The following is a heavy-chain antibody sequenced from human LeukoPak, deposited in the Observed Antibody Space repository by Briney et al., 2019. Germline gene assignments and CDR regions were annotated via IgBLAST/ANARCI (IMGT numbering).Heavy chain of an antibody. V-gene: IGHV3-23*01. CDR3: AKDLSLTGYYDSSGYLLLDY. Sequence: PGGSLRLSCAASGFTFSSYAMSWVRQAPGKGLEWVSAISGSGGSTYYADSVKGRFTISRDNSKNTLYLQMNSLRAEDTAVYYCAKDLSLTGYYDSSGYLLLDYWGQGTLVTVSS. D-gene: IGHD3-22*01. CDR2: ISGSGGST. J-gene: IGHJ4*02. CDR1: GFTFSSYA.